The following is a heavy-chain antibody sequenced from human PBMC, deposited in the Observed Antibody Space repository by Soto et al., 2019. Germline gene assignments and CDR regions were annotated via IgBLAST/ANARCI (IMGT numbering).Heavy chain of an antibody. Sequence: GGSLRLACAASGFTFSSYSMNWVRQAPGKGLEWVSSISSSSSYIYYADSVKGRFTISRDNAKNSLYLQMNSLRAEDTAVYYCARVVRGVIYRYYYMDVWGKGTTVTVS. CDR3: ARVVRGVIYRYYYMDV. CDR2: ISSSSSYI. D-gene: IGHD3-10*01. J-gene: IGHJ6*03. CDR1: GFTFSSYS. V-gene: IGHV3-21*01.